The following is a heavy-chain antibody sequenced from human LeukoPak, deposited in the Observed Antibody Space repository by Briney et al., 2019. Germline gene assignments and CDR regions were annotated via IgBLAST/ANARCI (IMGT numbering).Heavy chain of an antibody. V-gene: IGHV4-59*01. Sequence: SETLSLTCTVSGGSISSYYWSWIRQPPGKGLEWIGYIYYNGSTNYNPSLKSRVTISVDTSKNQFSLKLSSVTAADTAVYYCARESMVRGVTFDYWGQGTLATVSS. CDR3: ARESMVRGVTFDY. CDR1: GGSISSYY. D-gene: IGHD3-10*01. CDR2: IYYNGST. J-gene: IGHJ4*02.